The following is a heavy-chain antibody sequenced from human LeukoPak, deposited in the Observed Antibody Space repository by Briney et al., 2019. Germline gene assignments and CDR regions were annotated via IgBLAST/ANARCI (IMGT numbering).Heavy chain of an antibody. D-gene: IGHD4-23*01. CDR3: AKDHGNGGNSGGLDAFDI. Sequence: AGRSLRLSCAASGFTFSSYGMHWVRQAPGKGLEWVAVISYDGSNKYYADCVKGRFTISRDNSKNTLYLQMNSLRAEDTAVYYCAKDHGNGGNSGGLDAFDIWGQGTMVTVSS. J-gene: IGHJ3*02. CDR2: ISYDGSNK. CDR1: GFTFSSYG. V-gene: IGHV3-30*18.